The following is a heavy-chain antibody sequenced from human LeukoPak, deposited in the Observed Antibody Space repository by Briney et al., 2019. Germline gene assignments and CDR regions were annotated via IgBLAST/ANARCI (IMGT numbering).Heavy chain of an antibody. CDR2: ISWSSGSI. D-gene: IGHD3-22*01. J-gene: IGHJ4*02. CDR3: YLEYYDSSGYYYYDY. CDR1: GFTFDDYA. V-gene: IGHV3-9*01. Sequence: TGGSLRLSCAASGFTFDDYAMHWVRQAPGKGLEWVSGISWSSGSIGYADSVKGRFTISRDNAKNTLYLQMNSLRAEDTAVYYCYLEYYDSSGYYYYDYWGQGTLVTVSS.